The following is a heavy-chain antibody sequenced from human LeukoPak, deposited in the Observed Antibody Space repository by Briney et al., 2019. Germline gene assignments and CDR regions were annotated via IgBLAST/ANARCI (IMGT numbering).Heavy chain of an antibody. Sequence: GESLKISCEASGYNFSTYWITWVRQMPGKGLESMGRIDPDDSYANYSPSFQGHVTISTDKSISTAYLSWSSLKASDTAIYYCARLRDGSMSIWGRGTLVTVSS. J-gene: IGHJ4*02. CDR2: IDPDDSYA. V-gene: IGHV5-10-1*01. CDR1: GYNFSTYW. D-gene: IGHD5-24*01. CDR3: ARLRDGSMSI.